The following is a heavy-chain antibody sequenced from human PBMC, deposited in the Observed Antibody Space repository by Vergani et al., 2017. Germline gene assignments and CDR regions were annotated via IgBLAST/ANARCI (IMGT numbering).Heavy chain of an antibody. CDR1: GFPFSSYW. Sequence: EVQLVESGGGLVQPGGSLRLPCAASGFPFSSYWMSWLRQARGKGMEWVANIKQDGSEQYYVDSVKGRFTISRDNAKNSLYLQMNSLRAEDTAVYYCASLAARRLFDPWGQGTLVTVSS. CDR2: IKQDGSEQ. D-gene: IGHD6-6*01. CDR3: ASLAARRLFDP. V-gene: IGHV3-7*01. J-gene: IGHJ5*02.